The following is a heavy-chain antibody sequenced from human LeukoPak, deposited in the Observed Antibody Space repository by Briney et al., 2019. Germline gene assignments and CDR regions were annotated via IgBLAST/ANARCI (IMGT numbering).Heavy chain of an antibody. D-gene: IGHD4-17*01. CDR2: ICSSSSYI. CDR3: AREISYGDYPSGDAFDN. CDR1: GFTFSSYS. Sequence: GGSLRLSCAASGFTFSSYSMNWVRQAPGKGLEWVSSICSSSSYIYYADSVRGRFTISRDNAKNSLYLQMNSLRAEDTAVYFCAREISYGDYPSGDAFDNWGQGTMVTVSS. J-gene: IGHJ3*02. V-gene: IGHV3-21*01.